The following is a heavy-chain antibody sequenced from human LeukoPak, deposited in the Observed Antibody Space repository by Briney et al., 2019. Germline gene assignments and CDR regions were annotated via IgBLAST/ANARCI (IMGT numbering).Heavy chain of an antibody. Sequence: GGSLRLSCAASGFTFSSYSMNWVRQAPGKGLEWVSSISSSSSYIYYADSVKGRLTISRDNAKNSLYLQMNSLRAEDTAVYYCARDPARIAAAGMDYWGQGTLVTVSS. CDR1: GFTFSSYS. D-gene: IGHD6-13*01. CDR3: ARDPARIAAAGMDY. J-gene: IGHJ4*02. V-gene: IGHV3-21*01. CDR2: ISSSSSYI.